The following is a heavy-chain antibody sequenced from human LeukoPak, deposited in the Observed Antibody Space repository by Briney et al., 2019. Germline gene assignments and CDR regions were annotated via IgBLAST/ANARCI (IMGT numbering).Heavy chain of an antibody. CDR2: INPNSGGT. CDR1: GYTFTGYY. V-gene: IGHV1-2*02. CDR3: ASGAWFGEFHPLDY. J-gene: IGHJ4*02. D-gene: IGHD3-10*01. Sequence: ASVKVSCKASGYTFTGYYMHRVRQAPGQGLEWMGWINPNSGGTNYAQKFQGRVTMTRDTSISTAYMELSRLRSDGTAVYYCASGAWFGEFHPLDYWGQGTLVTVSS.